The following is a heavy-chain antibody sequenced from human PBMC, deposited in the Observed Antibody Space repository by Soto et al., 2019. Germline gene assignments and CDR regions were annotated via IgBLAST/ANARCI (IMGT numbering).Heavy chain of an antibody. CDR3: ARGGKERFRGPGMDV. V-gene: IGHV1-69*01. Sequence: QVQLVQPGAEVRKPGSSVRVSCKASGDRFSTYAINWVRQAPGQGLEWLGGIITFFGAAMYAQKFQGRVTITADELTTTAYMELSSLRSEDTAVYFCARGGKERFRGPGMDVWGQGTTVTVSS. CDR2: IITFFGAA. D-gene: IGHD1-1*01. J-gene: IGHJ6*02. CDR1: GDRFSTYA.